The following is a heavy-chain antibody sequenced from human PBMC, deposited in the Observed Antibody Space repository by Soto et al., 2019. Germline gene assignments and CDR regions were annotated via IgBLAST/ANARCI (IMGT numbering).Heavy chain of an antibody. CDR3: ARPQNDIFTDSYTNYFDS. CDR2: ISAYNGNT. D-gene: IGHD3-9*01. CDR1: GYTFTNYG. Sequence: QVQLVQSGAEVRKPGASVKVSCKASGYTFTNYGLTWVRQAPGQGPEWVGWISAYNGNTHYAQKLQGRVAMTTDTSTSTAYMELRSLSSDDTAVYYCARPQNDIFTDSYTNYFDSWGQGTPVTVSS. J-gene: IGHJ4*02. V-gene: IGHV1-18*01.